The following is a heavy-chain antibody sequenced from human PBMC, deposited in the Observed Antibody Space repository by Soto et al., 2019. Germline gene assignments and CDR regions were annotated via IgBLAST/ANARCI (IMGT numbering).Heavy chain of an antibody. CDR2: IWYDGSNK. V-gene: IGHV3-33*01. J-gene: IGHJ4*02. D-gene: IGHD2-2*01. Sequence: VGSLRLSCAASGFTFSSYGMHWVRQAPGKGLEWVAVIWYDGSNKYYADSVKGRFTISRDNSKNTLYLQMNSLRAEDTAVYYCARDLPYCSSTSCYPTLGFDYWGQGTLVTVSS. CDR1: GFTFSSYG. CDR3: ARDLPYCSSTSCYPTLGFDY.